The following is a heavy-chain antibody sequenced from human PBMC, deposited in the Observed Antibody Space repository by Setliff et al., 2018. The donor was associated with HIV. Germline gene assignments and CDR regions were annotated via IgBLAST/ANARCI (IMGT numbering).Heavy chain of an antibody. CDR2: VDPKNGKT. Sequence: GASVKVSCKASGYTFTDYYMHWVQQAPGKGLEWMGRVDPKNGKTLYAENLRGRITITADTSTDTAYMELNSLRSEDTAVYYCARDSPPQLQDYYYGMDVWGQGTTVTVSS. D-gene: IGHD3-10*01. CDR1: GYTFTDYY. J-gene: IGHJ6*02. CDR3: ARDSPPQLQDYYYGMDV. V-gene: IGHV1-69-2*01.